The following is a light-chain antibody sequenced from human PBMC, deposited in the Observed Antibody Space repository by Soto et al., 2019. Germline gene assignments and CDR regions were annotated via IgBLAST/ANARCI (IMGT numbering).Light chain of an antibody. CDR1: QSVTTN. CDR3: QQYNNWPPIT. J-gene: IGKJ5*01. CDR2: DAS. V-gene: IGKV3-15*01. Sequence: EVMMTQSPVTLSVSPGERATLSCRASQSVTTNLAWYQQKPGQAPRLLIYDASTRATGVPARFSGSGSGTEFTLTISSLQSEDFAIYYCQQYNNWPPITFGQGTRLDIK.